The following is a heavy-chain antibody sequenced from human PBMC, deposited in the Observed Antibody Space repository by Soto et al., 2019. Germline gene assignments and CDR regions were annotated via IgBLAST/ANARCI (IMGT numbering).Heavy chain of an antibody. CDR1: GFTFDDYA. D-gene: IGHD3-16*01. CDR2: ISWNSGSI. J-gene: IGHJ3*02. CDR3: AKDIGLAVWGSHIRNAFDI. Sequence: EVQLVESGGGLVQPGRSLRLSCAASGFTFDDYAMHWVRQAPGKGLEGVSGISWNSGSIGYADSVKGRFTISRDNAKNSPYLQMNSLRAEDTALYYCAKDIGLAVWGSHIRNAFDIWGQGTMVTVSS. V-gene: IGHV3-9*01.